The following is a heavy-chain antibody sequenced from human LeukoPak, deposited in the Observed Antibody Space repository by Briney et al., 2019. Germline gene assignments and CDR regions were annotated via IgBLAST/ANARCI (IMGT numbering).Heavy chain of an antibody. CDR1: GYTFTGYY. Sequence: ASVTVSCTASGYTFTGYYMHWVRKGPGQGLELMGWINLNSGGTNYAQKFQGRVTMTRDTSISTAYMELSRLRPDDTAVYYCARFGDGEWLVRTEGDYWGQGTLVTVSS. J-gene: IGHJ4*02. CDR2: INLNSGGT. CDR3: ARFGDGEWLVRTEGDY. D-gene: IGHD6-19*01. V-gene: IGHV1-2*02.